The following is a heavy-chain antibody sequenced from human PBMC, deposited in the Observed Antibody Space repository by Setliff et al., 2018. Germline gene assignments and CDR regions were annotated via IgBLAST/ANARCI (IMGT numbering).Heavy chain of an antibody. D-gene: IGHD5-18*01. J-gene: IGHJ6*03. Sequence: SETLSLTCSVSGASITSYYWSWIRQPPGKGLEWIAYIHNNGRIKYNPSLKSRVTISVDTSKNQFSLKLSAVTAADTAVYFCAREGVDTRSSTDYRYYMDVWGKGTTVTV. CDR2: IHNNGRI. CDR3: AREGVDTRSSTDYRYYMDV. V-gene: IGHV4-4*08. CDR1: GASITSYY.